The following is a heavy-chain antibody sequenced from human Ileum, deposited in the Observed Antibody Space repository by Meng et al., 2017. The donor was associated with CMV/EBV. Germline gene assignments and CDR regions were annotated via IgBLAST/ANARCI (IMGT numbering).Heavy chain of an antibody. Sequence: QVPIQHGGAGLLKPSQTLSLTCSLGGSFSPYTWSWIRQAPGKGLEWIGEINQYGSTNFNPSVKSRVTISRDTSKNQFSLRLNSVTAADAAVYYCVTADHHAIKYWGQGTLVTVSS. CDR1: GSFSPYT. V-gene: IGHV4-34*01. CDR3: VTADHHAIKY. D-gene: IGHD5-12*01. CDR2: INQYGST. J-gene: IGHJ4*02.